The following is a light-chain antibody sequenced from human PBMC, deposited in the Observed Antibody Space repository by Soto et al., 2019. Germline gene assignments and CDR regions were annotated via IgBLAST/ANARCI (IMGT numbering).Light chain of an antibody. J-gene: IGKJ1*01. Sequence: EIVMTQSPATLCVSPGERATLSCRAGESISNNLAWYQQKPGQAPRLLIYGAATRAAGIPARFSGRGSGTEFTLTISSLQSEDFGVYYCQQYNNWPGTFGQGTKVDIK. CDR3: QQYNNWPGT. V-gene: IGKV3-15*01. CDR1: ESISNN. CDR2: GAA.